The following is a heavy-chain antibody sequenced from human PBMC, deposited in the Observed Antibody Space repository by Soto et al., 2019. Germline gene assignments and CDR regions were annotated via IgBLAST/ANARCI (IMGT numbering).Heavy chain of an antibody. Sequence: ASVKVSCKASGYTFTGYYMHWVRQAPGQGLEWMGWINPNSGGTNYAQKFQGWVTMTRDTSISTAYMELSRLRSDDTAVYYCARARREQWLWPSTLDYWGQGTLVTVSS. CDR3: ARARREQWLWPSTLDY. CDR1: GYTFTGYY. D-gene: IGHD6-19*01. J-gene: IGHJ4*02. V-gene: IGHV1-2*04. CDR2: INPNSGGT.